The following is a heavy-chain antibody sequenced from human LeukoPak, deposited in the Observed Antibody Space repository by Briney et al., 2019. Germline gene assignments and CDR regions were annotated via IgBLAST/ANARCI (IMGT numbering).Heavy chain of an antibody. J-gene: IGHJ5*02. CDR3: ARPPDYYDSSGASAT. V-gene: IGHV3-7*01. Sequence: GGSLRLSCAASGFTFSNYWMSWVRQAPGKGLDWVANIKPDGSEKYYVDSVKGRFTISRDNAKNSLYLQMNSLRAEDTAVYYCARPPDYYDSSGASATWGQGTLVTVSS. CDR1: GFTFSNYW. CDR2: IKPDGSEK. D-gene: IGHD3-22*01.